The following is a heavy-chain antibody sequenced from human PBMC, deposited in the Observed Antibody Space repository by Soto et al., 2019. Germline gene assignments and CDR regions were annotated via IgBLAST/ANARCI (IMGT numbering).Heavy chain of an antibody. D-gene: IGHD3-3*01. V-gene: IGHV1-69*13. CDR3: ATGVIWIGYFTVDS. Sequence: SGKVSCKASGGSFGKSAINWVRQTPGEGLGWLGGFIPVYRTLNYAQKFQGRVTITADESTGTAYMTLSSLASDDTAVYYCATGVIWIGYFTVDSWGQGTRVTVSS. CDR2: FIPVYRTL. J-gene: IGHJ4*02. CDR1: GGSFGKSA.